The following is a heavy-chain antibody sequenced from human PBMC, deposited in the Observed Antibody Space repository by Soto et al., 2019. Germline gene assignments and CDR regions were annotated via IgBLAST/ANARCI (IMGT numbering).Heavy chain of an antibody. J-gene: IGHJ6*02. CDR3: ARGLKGSGWSYYYYGMDV. Sequence: SDTLSLTCAVYGGSFSGYYWSWISQPPGKGLEWIGEINHSGSTNYNPSLKSRVTISVDTSKNQFSLKLSSVTAADTAVYYCARGLKGSGWSYYYYGMDVWGQGTTVT. V-gene: IGHV4-34*01. D-gene: IGHD6-19*01. CDR2: INHSGST. CDR1: GGSFSGYY.